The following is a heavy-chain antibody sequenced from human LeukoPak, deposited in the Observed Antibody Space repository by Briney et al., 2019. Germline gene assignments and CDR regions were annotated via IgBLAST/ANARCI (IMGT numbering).Heavy chain of an antibody. Sequence: GASVKVSCKASGYTFTSYHMHWVRQAPGQGLEWMGIINPSGGSTSYAQKFQGRVTMTRDMSTSTVYMELSSLRSEDTAVYYCARDSYYDSSGYYTEDYWGQGTLVTVSS. D-gene: IGHD3-22*01. CDR1: GYTFTSYH. V-gene: IGHV1-46*01. J-gene: IGHJ4*02. CDR2: INPSGGST. CDR3: ARDSYYDSSGYYTEDY.